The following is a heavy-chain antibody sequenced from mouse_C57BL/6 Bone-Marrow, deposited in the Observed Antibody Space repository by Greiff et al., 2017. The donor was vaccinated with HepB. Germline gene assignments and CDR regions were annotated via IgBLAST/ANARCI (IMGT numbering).Heavy chain of an antibody. CDR1: GFTFSDYG. D-gene: IGHD1-1*02. CDR3: ARIWPNQEGFAY. Sequence: EVNLVESGGGLVKPGGSLKLSCAASGFTFSDYGMHWVRQAPEKGLEWVAYISSGSSTIYYADTVKGRFTISRDNAKNTLFLQRTSLRSEDTAMYYCARIWPNQEGFAYWGQGTLVTVSA. J-gene: IGHJ3*01. V-gene: IGHV5-17*01. CDR2: ISSGSSTI.